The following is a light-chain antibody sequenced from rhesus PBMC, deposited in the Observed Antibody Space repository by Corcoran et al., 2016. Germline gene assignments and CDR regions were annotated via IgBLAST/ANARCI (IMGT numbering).Light chain of an antibody. CDR1: TNLRRY. CDR2: YAN. Sequence: DIQMSQSPSSLSASVGDRVPIACRASTNLRRYLNCYQKKPGQALTLPMEYANTLASGVPSRVSGSGSGTELTLNISSLQPEDFATYYCQQGNVNPLTFGGGTKVEVK. CDR3: QQGNVNPLT. J-gene: IGKJ4*01. V-gene: IGKV1-32*02.